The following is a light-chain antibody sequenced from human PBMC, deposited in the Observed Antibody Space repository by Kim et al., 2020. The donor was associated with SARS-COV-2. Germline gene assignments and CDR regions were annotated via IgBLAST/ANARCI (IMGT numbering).Light chain of an antibody. J-gene: IGKJ1*01. CDR3: QQYHNWPPT. Sequence: EIVVTQSPVTLSVSPGERATLSCRASQGISSNLAWYQQKPGQAPRLLITGASTRATGIPARFSGGGSGTEFTHTISSLQSEDFAVYYCQQYHNWPPTFGQGTKVDIK. CDR1: QGISSN. V-gene: IGKV3D-15*01. CDR2: GAS.